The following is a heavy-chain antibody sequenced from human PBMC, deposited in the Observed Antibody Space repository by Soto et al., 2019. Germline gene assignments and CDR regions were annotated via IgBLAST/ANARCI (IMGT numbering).Heavy chain of an antibody. CDR2: ISSGGSYT. J-gene: IGHJ2*01. CDR1: KFIFSDYY. V-gene: IGHV3-11*06. Sequence: QVQLVESGGGLVKPGGSLRLSCGASKFIFSDYYMSWIRQAPGKGLEWVSYISSGGSYTNYADSVKGRFTISRDNAKNSLYLQMNSLRDEDTAVFYCARVKRPAGYIDLWGRGTLVTVSS. CDR3: ARVKRPAGYIDL.